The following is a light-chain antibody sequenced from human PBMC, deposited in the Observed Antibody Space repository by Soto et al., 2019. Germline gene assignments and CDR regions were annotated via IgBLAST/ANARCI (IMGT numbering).Light chain of an antibody. CDR3: QHFGSSLYT. J-gene: IGKJ2*01. CDR1: QSVTSSY. Sequence: EIVLTQSPGTLSLSPGERATLSCRASQSVTSSYLAWYQQKSGQAPRLLIYGASSRATGISDRFSGSGSGTDFTLTISRLEPEDFAVYYCQHFGSSLYTFGQGTKLEI. V-gene: IGKV3-20*01. CDR2: GAS.